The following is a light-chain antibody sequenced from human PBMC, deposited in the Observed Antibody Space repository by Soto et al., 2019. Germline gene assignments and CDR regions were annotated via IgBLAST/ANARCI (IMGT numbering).Light chain of an antibody. V-gene: IGKV3-15*01. CDR1: QSVSSN. J-gene: IGKJ1*01. Sequence: EIFMTQSPAPLSVSPGERATLSFRASQSVSSNLAWYQQKPGQAPRLLIYGASTRATGVPARFSGSGSGTDFTLTISRLEPEDFAVYYCQQYGSSPVTFGQGTKVDIK. CDR3: QQYGSSPVT. CDR2: GAS.